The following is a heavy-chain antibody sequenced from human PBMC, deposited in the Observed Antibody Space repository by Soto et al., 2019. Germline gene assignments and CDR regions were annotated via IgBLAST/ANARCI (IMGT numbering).Heavy chain of an antibody. Sequence: SETLSLTCAVYGGSFSGYYWSWIRQPPGKGLEWIGEINHSGSTNYNPSLKSRVTISVDTSKNQFSLKLSSVTAADTAVYYCARVYCSGGSCFRNRGYYYYMDVWGKGTTVTVSS. J-gene: IGHJ6*03. V-gene: IGHV4-34*01. D-gene: IGHD2-15*01. CDR3: ARVYCSGGSCFRNRGYYYYMDV. CDR1: GGSFSGYY. CDR2: INHSGST.